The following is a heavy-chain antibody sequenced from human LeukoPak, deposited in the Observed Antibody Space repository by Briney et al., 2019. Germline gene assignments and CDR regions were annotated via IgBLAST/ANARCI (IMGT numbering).Heavy chain of an antibody. D-gene: IGHD3-10*01. CDR3: ARDGDVRGYYGSGNHFDY. CDR2: ISSSSSYI. V-gene: IGHV3-21*01. CDR1: GFIFTNYF. Sequence: PGGSLRLSCAASGFIFTNYFMSWVRQAPGKGLEWVSSISSSSSYIYYADSVKGRFTISRDNAKNSLYLQMNSLRAEDTAVYYCARDGDVRGYYGSGNHFDYWGQGTLVTVSS. J-gene: IGHJ4*02.